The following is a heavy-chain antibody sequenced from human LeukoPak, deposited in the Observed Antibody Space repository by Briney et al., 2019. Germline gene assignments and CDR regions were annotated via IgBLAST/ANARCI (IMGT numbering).Heavy chain of an antibody. J-gene: IGHJ3*02. CDR1: DYSISRGYY. CDR3: VRDLAVTTGAFDI. CDR2: IYHSGTT. D-gene: IGHD4-17*01. Sequence: SETLSLTCTVSDYSISRGYYWGWIRQSPGKGLEWIGYIYHSGTTYYNPSLKSRVTISLDKSKNQFSLKLSSVTAADTAVYYCVRDLAVTTGAFDIWGQGTMVTVSS. V-gene: IGHV4-38-2*02.